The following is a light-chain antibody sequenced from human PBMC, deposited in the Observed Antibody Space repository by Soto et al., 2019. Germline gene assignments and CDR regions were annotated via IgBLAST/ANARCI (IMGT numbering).Light chain of an antibody. Sequence: EIVLTQSPGTLSLSPGERATLSCRASQSVSSSYLAWYQQKPGQAPRLLIYGASSRATGIPDRFSGSGSGTDFTLNIRRLEPEDFAVYYCQQYGSSLGVTFGGGTKVEIK. V-gene: IGKV3-20*01. J-gene: IGKJ4*02. CDR2: GAS. CDR1: QSVSSSY. CDR3: QQYGSSLGVT.